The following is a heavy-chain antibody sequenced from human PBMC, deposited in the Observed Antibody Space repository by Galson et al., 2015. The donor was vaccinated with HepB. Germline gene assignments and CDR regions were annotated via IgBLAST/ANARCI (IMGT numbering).Heavy chain of an antibody. CDR2: ISAYNGNT. V-gene: IGHV1-18*04. CDR3: ARAEFDSSGYYPLLDAFDI. D-gene: IGHD3-22*01. CDR1: GYTFTSYG. Sequence: SVKVSCKASGYTFTSYGISWVRQAPGQGLEWMGWISAYNGNTNYAQKLQGRVTMTTDASTSTAYMELRSLRSDDTAVYYCARAEFDSSGYYPLLDAFDIWGQGTMVTVSS. J-gene: IGHJ3*02.